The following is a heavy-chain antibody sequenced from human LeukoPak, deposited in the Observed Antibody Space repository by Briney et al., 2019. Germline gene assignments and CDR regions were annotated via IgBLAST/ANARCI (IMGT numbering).Heavy chain of an antibody. J-gene: IGHJ6*04. V-gene: IGHV1-18*01. CDR1: GYTFTSYG. CDR3: ARYYQWLVRKYFYGMDV. CDR2: ISAYNGNT. Sequence: ASVKVSCKASGYTFTSYGISWVRQAPGQGLEWMGWISAYNGNTNYAQKLRGRVTMTTDTSTSTAYMELRSLRSDDTAVYYCARYYQWLVRKYFYGMDVWGKATNVTVSS. D-gene: IGHD6-19*01.